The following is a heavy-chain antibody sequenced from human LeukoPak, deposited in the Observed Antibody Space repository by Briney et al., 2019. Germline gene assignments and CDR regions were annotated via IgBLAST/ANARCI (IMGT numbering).Heavy chain of an antibody. J-gene: IGHJ5*02. CDR2: INPNSGGT. Sequence: VSVKVSCKASGYTFTGYYMHWVRQAPGQGLEWMGWINPNSGGTNYAQKFQGRVTITRDTSISTAYMELSRLRSDDTAVYYCTRGGRDYGDTRFDPWGQGTLVTVSS. V-gene: IGHV1-2*02. CDR3: TRGGRDYGDTRFDP. CDR1: GYTFTGYY. D-gene: IGHD4-17*01.